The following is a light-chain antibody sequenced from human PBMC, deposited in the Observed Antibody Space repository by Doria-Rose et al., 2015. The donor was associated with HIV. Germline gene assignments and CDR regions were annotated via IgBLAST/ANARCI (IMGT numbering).Light chain of an antibody. V-gene: IGKV3-20*01. CDR1: QRVKSSY. Sequence: GLTRPPGTLSLSPGERATLSCRASQRVKSSYLAWYQQKPGQAPSLLIYDASTRAAVIPDRFSGSGSGTDFTLTISRLEPEDVAVYYCQQYGTSRGTFGQGTRLEIK. J-gene: IGKJ5*01. CDR2: DAS. CDR3: QQYGTSRGT.